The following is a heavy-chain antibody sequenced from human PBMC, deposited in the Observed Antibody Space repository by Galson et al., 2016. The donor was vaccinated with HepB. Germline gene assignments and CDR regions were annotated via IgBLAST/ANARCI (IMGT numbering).Heavy chain of an antibody. D-gene: IGHD1-26*01. Sequence: SVKVSCKASGYDFGTSGVSWMRQAPGQGLEWLGWTSAYTGQTNFAQKFQGRVTLTTDTSTTTSYMELRSLRLDDTAVYFCAKSEWELLVPIDNWGQGTLVTVSS. CDR1: GYDFGTSG. CDR3: AKSEWELLVPIDN. CDR2: TSAYTGQT. V-gene: IGHV1-18*01. J-gene: IGHJ4*02.